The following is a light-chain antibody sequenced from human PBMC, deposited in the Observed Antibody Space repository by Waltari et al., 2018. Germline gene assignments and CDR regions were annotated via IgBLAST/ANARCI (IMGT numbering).Light chain of an antibody. CDR1: SPNIGPGSD. CDR2: GNS. CDR3: QSYDSSLSGSV. Sequence: QSVLTQSPSVSGAPGQRVTISCTGSSPNIGPGSDVHWYQQLPGTAPKLLIYGNSNRPSGVPDRFSGSKSGTSASLAITGLQAEDEADYYCQSYDSSLSGSVFGGGTKLTVL. V-gene: IGLV1-40*01. J-gene: IGLJ2*01.